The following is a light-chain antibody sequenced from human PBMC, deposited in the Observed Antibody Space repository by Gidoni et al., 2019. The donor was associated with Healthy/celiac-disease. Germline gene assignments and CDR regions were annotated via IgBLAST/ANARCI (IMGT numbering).Light chain of an antibody. CDR2: DTS. CDR3: LLSYSGATGV. CDR1: TGAVTSGHY. Sequence: QAVVTQELSLTVSPGGTVTLTCGSSTGAVTSGHYPYWFQQKPGQAPRTLIYDTSNKHSWTPARFSGSLLGGKAALTLSGAQPEDEAEYYCLLSYSGATGVFGGGTKLTVL. V-gene: IGLV7-46*01. J-gene: IGLJ2*01.